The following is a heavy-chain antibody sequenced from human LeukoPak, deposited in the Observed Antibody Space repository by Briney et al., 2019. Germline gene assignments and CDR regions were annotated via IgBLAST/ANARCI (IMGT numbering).Heavy chain of an antibody. J-gene: IGHJ4*02. CDR3: ARGNLDTYYYDSSGCFGY. CDR1: GGTFSSYA. CDR2: IIPIFGTA. D-gene: IGHD3-22*01. V-gene: IGHV1-69*01. Sequence: GASVKVSCKASGGTFSSYAISWVRQAPGQGLEWMGGIIPIFGTANYAQKFQGRVTITADESTSTAYTELSSLRSEDTAVYYCARGNLDTYYYDSSGCFGYWGQGTLVTVSS.